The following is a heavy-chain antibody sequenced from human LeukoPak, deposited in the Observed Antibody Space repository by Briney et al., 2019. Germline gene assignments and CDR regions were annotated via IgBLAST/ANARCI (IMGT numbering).Heavy chain of an antibody. V-gene: IGHV5-51*01. D-gene: IGHD3-22*01. J-gene: IGHJ4*02. CDR3: ARRRYYYDSGGYSAFDY. CDR1: GYSFTTYW. CDR2: IYPGDPDT. Sequence: GESLKISCKASGYSFTTYWIGWVRQMPGKGLEWMGIIYPGDPDTRYSPSFQGQVTISADKSINTAYLQWSSLKASDTAMYYCARRRYYYDSGGYSAFDYWGQGTLVTVSS.